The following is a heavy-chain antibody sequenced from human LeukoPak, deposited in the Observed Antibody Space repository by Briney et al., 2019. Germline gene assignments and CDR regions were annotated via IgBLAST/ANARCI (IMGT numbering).Heavy chain of an antibody. Sequence: ASVNVSCKASGYTFTSYDINWVRQATGQGLEWMGWMNPNSGNTGYAQKFQGRVTMTRNTSISTAYMELSSLRSEDTAVYYCVTHRQRGRRDGYNFVYWGQGTLVTVSS. CDR3: VTHRQRGRRDGYNFVY. CDR1: GYTFTSYD. D-gene: IGHD5-24*01. J-gene: IGHJ4*02. CDR2: MNPNSGNT. V-gene: IGHV1-8*01.